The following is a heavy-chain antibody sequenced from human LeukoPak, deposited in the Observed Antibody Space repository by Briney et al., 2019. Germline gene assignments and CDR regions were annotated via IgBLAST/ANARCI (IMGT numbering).Heavy chain of an antibody. J-gene: IGHJ5*01. CDR3: ARGWDTSSWFDS. V-gene: IGHV4-59*01. CDR1: GGSIDTYY. D-gene: IGHD6-13*01. Sequence: PSETLSLTCTVSGGSIDTYYWTWIRQSPGKGLEWIGHIFFTGDTNYNPSLKSRVTISLDTSKSQFSLKLISVTAADTAVYYCARGWDTSSWFDSWARVPWSPSPQ. CDR2: IFFTGDT.